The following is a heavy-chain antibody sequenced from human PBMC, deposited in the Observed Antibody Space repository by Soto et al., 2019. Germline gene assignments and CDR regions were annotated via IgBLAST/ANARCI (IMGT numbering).Heavy chain of an antibody. CDR3: ARDDPDYDILPNAEYFQH. J-gene: IGHJ1*01. V-gene: IGHV1-46*03. CDR1: GYTFTSYY. Sequence: QVQLVQSGAEVKKPGASVKVSCKASGYTFTSYYMHWVRQAPGQGLEWMGIINPSGGSTSYAQKFQGGVTMTRDTSTSTVYMELSSLRSEDTAVYYCARDDPDYDILPNAEYFQHWGQGTLVTVSS. CDR2: INPSGGST. D-gene: IGHD3-9*01.